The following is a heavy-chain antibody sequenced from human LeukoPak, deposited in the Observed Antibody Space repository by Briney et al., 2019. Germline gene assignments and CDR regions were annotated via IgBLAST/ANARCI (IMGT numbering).Heavy chain of an antibody. CDR2: IYSVDSDI. Sequence: GDSLQISCQGSEYSFTSNWIGWVRQKPGKGLEWMGIIYSVDSDIRYSPSFQGQVTISVDKSISTAYLQWSSLKASDTAMYYCARREGYWGQGTLVTVSS. CDR3: ARREGY. J-gene: IGHJ4*02. CDR1: EYSFTSNW. V-gene: IGHV5-51*01.